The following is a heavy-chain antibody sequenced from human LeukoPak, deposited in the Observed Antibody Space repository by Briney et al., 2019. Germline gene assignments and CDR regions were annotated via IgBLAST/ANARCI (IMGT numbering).Heavy chain of an antibody. J-gene: IGHJ4*02. CDR2: ISSNGGST. Sequence: PGGSLRLSCAASGFTFSSYAMHWVRQAPGKGLEYVSAISSNGGSTYYANSVKGRFTISRDNSKNTLYLQMGSLRVEDMAVYYCARDDSSDLRAYYFEYWGQGTLVTVSS. CDR3: ARDDSSDLRAYYFEY. D-gene: IGHD3-22*01. CDR1: GFTFSSYA. V-gene: IGHV3-64*01.